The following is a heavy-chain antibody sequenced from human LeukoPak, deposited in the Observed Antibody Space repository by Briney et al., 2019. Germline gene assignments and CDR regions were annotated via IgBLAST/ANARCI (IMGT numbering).Heavy chain of an antibody. V-gene: IGHV1-46*01. CDR3: ATAVWGGAFDI. D-gene: IGHD3-16*01. J-gene: IGHJ3*02. Sequence: ASVKVSCKASGYTFTSYYMHWVRQAPGQGHEWMGIINPSGGSTTYAQKFQDRVTMTEDTSTDTAYMELSSLRSEDTAVYYCATAVWGGAFDIWGQGTMVTVSS. CDR2: INPSGGST. CDR1: GYTFTSYY.